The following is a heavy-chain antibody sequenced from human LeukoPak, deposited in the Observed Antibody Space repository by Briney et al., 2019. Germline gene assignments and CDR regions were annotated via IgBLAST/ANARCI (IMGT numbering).Heavy chain of an antibody. CDR3: ARDQTYGGNSVGWFDP. CDR2: ICHSGST. J-gene: IGHJ5*02. Sequence: SETLSLTCTVSGGSISSSSSYWGWIRQPPGKGLEWIGSICHSGSTYYNPSLKSRVTISVDTSKNQFSLKLSSVTAADTAVYYCARDQTYGGNSVGWFDPWGQGTLVTVSS. V-gene: IGHV4-39*07. D-gene: IGHD4-23*01. CDR1: GGSISSSSSY.